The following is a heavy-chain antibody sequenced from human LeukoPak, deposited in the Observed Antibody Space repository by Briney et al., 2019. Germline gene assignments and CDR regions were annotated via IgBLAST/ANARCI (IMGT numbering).Heavy chain of an antibody. D-gene: IGHD1-26*01. CDR1: GFTFSSYA. CDR2: IIGGGAST. CDR3: AKARIVGTTRWTDFDY. Sequence: GGSLRLSCAASGFTFSSYAVTWVRQAPGKGLEWVSAIIGGGASTYYADSVKGRFTISRDNSKNTLYLQMNSLRAEDTAVYYCAKARIVGTTRWTDFDYWGQGTLVTVSS. V-gene: IGHV3-23*01. J-gene: IGHJ4*02.